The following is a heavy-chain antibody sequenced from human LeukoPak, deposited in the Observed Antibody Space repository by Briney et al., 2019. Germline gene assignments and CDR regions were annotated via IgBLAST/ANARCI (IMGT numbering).Heavy chain of an antibody. Sequence: ASVKVSCQASGYTFTSYDINWVRQATGQGLEWMGWMNPNSGNTGYAHKFLDRVTITRSSSISTVYMELSSLRSEDTAVYYCARSGGDGYNYMDWCFDLWGRGTLVTVSS. V-gene: IGHV1-8*03. CDR2: MNPNSGNT. CDR3: ARSGGDGYNYMDWCFDL. D-gene: IGHD5-24*01. CDR1: GYTFTSYD. J-gene: IGHJ2*01.